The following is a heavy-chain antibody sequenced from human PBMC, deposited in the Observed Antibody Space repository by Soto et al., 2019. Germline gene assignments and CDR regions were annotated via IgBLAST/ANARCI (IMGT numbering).Heavy chain of an antibody. J-gene: IGHJ5*02. CDR1: GYTFTSYD. CDR2: MNPNSGNT. CDR3: AREDCSSTSCYAGSWFDP. D-gene: IGHD2-2*01. V-gene: IGHV1-8*01. Sequence: ASVKVSCKASGYTFTSYDINWVRQATGQGLEWVGWMNPNSGNTGYAQKFQGRVTMTRNTSISTAYMELSSLRSEDTAVCYCAREDCSSTSCYAGSWFDPWGQGTLVTVSS.